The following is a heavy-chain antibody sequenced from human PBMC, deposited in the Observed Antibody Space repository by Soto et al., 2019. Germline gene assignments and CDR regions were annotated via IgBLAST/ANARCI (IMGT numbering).Heavy chain of an antibody. CDR2: IYYSGST. D-gene: IGHD3-22*01. CDR3: VRGDSSGYKFFDY. CDR1: GGSISGYY. J-gene: IGHJ4*02. Sequence: SETLSLTCTVSGGSISGYYWSWVRQPPGKGLEWIGYIYYSGSTSYNPSLKSRLTISVDTSKNQFSLRLTSVTAADTAVYYCVRGDSSGYKFFDYWGQGTLVTVAS. V-gene: IGHV4-59*01.